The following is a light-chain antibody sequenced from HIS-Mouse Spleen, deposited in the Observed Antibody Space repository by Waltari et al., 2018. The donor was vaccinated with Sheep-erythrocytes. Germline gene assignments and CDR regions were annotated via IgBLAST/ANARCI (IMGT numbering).Light chain of an antibody. CDR1: SSDVGGYHY. CDR2: DVS. J-gene: IGLJ1*01. Sequence: QSALTQPRSVSGSPGQSVTISCTGTSSDVGGYHYVYWYQQHPGKAPKPMIYDVSKRPSGVPDRFSGSKSGNTASLTISGLQAEDEADYYCCSYAGSYNHVFATGTKVTVL. V-gene: IGLV2-11*01. CDR3: CSYAGSYNHV.